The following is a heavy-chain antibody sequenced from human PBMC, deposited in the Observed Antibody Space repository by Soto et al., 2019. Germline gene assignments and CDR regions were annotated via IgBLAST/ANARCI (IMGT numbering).Heavy chain of an antibody. CDR2: TSAYNGNT. D-gene: IGHD3-3*01. J-gene: IGHJ2*01. Sequence: ASVKVSCKDSGYTFTSYGISWLRQAPGQGNEWMGWTSAYNGNTNYAQKLQGRVTMTTDTSTSTAYMELCSLRSDDTAVYYCAREGLFTIFGVVHDLGHNWYFDLWGRGTLVTVSS. V-gene: IGHV1-18*01. CDR3: AREGLFTIFGVVHDLGHNWYFDL. CDR1: GYTFTSYG.